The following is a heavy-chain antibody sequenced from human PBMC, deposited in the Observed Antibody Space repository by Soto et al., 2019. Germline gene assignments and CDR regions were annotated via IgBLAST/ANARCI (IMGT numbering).Heavy chain of an antibody. CDR1: GFTFSSYG. D-gene: IGHD6-19*01. Sequence: PGGSLRLSCAASGFTFSSYGMHWVRQAPGKGLEWVAVIWYDGSNKYYADSVKGRFTISRDNSKNTLYLQMNSLRAEDTAVYYCARTYLSSGWFGDAFDIWGQGTMVTVSS. V-gene: IGHV3-33*01. CDR3: ARTYLSSGWFGDAFDI. CDR2: IWYDGSNK. J-gene: IGHJ3*02.